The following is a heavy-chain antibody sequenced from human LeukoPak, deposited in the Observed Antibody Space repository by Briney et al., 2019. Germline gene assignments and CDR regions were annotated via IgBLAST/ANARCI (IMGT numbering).Heavy chain of an antibody. V-gene: IGHV3-30*04. Sequence: PGGSLRLSCAASGFTFSSCAMHWVRQAPGKGLEWVAVISYDGSNKYYADSVKGRFTISRDNSKNTLYLQMNSLRAEDMAVYYCARPADYDDYVWYYFDYWGQGTLVTVSS. CDR2: ISYDGSNK. CDR1: GFTFSSCA. J-gene: IGHJ4*02. CDR3: ARPADYDDYVWYYFDY. D-gene: IGHD4-17*01.